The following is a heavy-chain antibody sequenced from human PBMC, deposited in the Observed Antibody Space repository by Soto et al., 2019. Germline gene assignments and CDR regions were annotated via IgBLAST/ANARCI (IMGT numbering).Heavy chain of an antibody. Sequence: APLKRSRKSSGYTFTGDGIIWVLQAPGEGLEWMGWISGYNGNTNYAEKVQDRVTMTTDTSTTTAYMELRSLRSDDTAIYYCARGYEFWGGYSNLDYWGQGTQVTVSP. CDR1: GYTFTGDG. J-gene: IGHJ4*02. CDR2: ISGYNGNT. D-gene: IGHD3-3*01. CDR3: ARGYEFWGGYSNLDY. V-gene: IGHV1-18*01.